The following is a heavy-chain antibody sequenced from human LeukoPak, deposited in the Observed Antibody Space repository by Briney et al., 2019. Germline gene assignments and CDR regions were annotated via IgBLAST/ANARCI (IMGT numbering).Heavy chain of an antibody. CDR3: ARKYYYESSGYYPFDY. Sequence: PGGSLRLSCAASGFTFSSYGMHWVRQAPGKGLEWVAFIRYDGSNKYYADSVKGRFTISRDNSKNTLYLQMNSLRAEDTAVYYCARKYYYESSGYYPFDYWGQGALVTVSS. CDR2: IRYDGSNK. CDR1: GFTFSSYG. V-gene: IGHV3-30*02. J-gene: IGHJ4*02. D-gene: IGHD3-22*01.